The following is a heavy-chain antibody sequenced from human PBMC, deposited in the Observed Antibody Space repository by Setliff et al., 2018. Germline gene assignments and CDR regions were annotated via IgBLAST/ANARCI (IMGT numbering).Heavy chain of an antibody. Sequence: SETLSLTCSVSGGSISSSYWTWIRQPPGKGLEWIGYIYSSGSTNYNPSLKSRVTISLDTPKNQFSLRLSSVTAADTAVYYCARTRYGLGGRPYWGQGTLVTVSS. CDR2: IYSSGST. CDR3: ARTRYGLGGRPY. CDR1: GGSISSSY. V-gene: IGHV4-59*01. D-gene: IGHD2-15*01. J-gene: IGHJ4*02.